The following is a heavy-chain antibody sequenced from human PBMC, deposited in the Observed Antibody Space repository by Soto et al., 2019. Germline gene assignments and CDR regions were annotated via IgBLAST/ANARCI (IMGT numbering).Heavy chain of an antibody. V-gene: IGHV3-7*05. CDR1: GFTFSDYW. CDR2: IKYDGGEK. Sequence: EVQLVESGGGLVQPGGSLRLSCAASGFTFSDYWMNWVRQAPGKGLEWVASIKYDGGEKNYVDSVKGRFTISRDNTKNSVYLQMASLRAEDTAGYYCARDGVAAGLYFDHWGQGTPVTVSS. D-gene: IGHD6-13*01. CDR3: ARDGVAAGLYFDH. J-gene: IGHJ4*02.